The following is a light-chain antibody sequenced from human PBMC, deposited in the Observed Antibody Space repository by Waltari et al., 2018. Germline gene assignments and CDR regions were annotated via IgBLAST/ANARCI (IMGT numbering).Light chain of an antibody. J-gene: IGKJ1*01. Sequence: IQMTQSPSSLSASVGDRVTITCRASQGIRYDLGWYQQKPGKAPKLLIYAASSLQRGVPSRFSGSGSGADFTLTISSLQPEDFATYFCLQDYNYPWTFGQGTKVEIK. V-gene: IGKV1-6*01. CDR3: LQDYNYPWT. CDR2: AAS. CDR1: QGIRYD.